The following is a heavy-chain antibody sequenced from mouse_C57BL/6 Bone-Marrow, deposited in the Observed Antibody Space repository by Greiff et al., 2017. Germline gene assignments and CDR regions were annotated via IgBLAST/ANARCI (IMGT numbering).Heavy chain of an antibody. CDR3: TPYYYGSSYY. J-gene: IGHJ2*01. D-gene: IGHD1-1*01. CDR1: GFNIKDDY. CDR2: IDPENGDT. V-gene: IGHV14-4*01. Sequence: EVQLQQSGAELVRPGASVKLSCTASGFNIKDDYMHWVKQRPEQGLEWIGWIDPENGDTEYASKFQGKATITADTSSNTAYLQLSSLTSEDTAVYYCTPYYYGSSYYWGQGTTLTVSS.